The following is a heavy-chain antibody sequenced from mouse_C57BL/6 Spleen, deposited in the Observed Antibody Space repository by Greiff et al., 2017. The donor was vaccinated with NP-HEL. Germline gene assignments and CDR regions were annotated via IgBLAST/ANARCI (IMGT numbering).Heavy chain of an antibody. Sequence: VQLQQPGAELVMPGASVKLSCKASGYTFTSYWMHWVKQRPGQGLEWIGEIDPSDSYTNYNQKFKGKSTLTVDKSSSTAYMQLSSLTSEDSAVYYCARGPTGFDYWGQGTTLTVSS. CDR1: GYTFTSYW. CDR3: ARGPTGFDY. CDR2: IDPSDSYT. D-gene: IGHD2-10*01. V-gene: IGHV1-69*01. J-gene: IGHJ2*01.